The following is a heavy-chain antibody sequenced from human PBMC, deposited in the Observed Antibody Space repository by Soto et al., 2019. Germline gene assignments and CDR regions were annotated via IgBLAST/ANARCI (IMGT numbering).Heavy chain of an antibody. J-gene: IGHJ5*02. CDR2: IYYSGST. CDR3: ARGKNWIDL. CDR1: GGSISSGGYD. V-gene: IGHV4-31*03. Sequence: SESLSLTSTVSGGSISSGGYDCNWIRQHPGKVLEWIGYIYYSGSTHYHPTLKRGVTISVDTSKNQFSLTLSSVTAADTAVYYSARGKNWIDLWGQGTLVTVSS.